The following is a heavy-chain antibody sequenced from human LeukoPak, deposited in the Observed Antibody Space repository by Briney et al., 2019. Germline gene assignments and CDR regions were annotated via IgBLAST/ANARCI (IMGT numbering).Heavy chain of an antibody. CDR2: ISYDGSNK. Sequence: GGSLRLSCAASGFTFSSYAMHWVRQAPGKGLEWVAVISYDGSNKYHADSVKGRFTISRDNSKNTLYLQMNSLRAEDTAVYYCARDKMGATFDCWGQGTLVTVSS. V-gene: IGHV3-30-3*01. D-gene: IGHD1-26*01. J-gene: IGHJ4*02. CDR1: GFTFSSYA. CDR3: ARDKMGATFDC.